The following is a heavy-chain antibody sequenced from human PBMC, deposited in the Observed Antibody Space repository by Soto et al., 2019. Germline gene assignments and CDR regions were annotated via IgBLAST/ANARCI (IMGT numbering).Heavy chain of an antibody. V-gene: IGHV4-34*01. CDR2: INHSGST. Sequence: ETLSLTCAVYGGSFSGYYWSWIRQPPGKGLEWIGEINHSGSTNYNPSLKSRVTISVDTSKNQFSLKESSVTAADTAVYYCAREAVLRRRAFDIWGQGTMVTVSS. CDR3: AREAVLRRRAFDI. J-gene: IGHJ3*02. D-gene: IGHD4-17*01. CDR1: GGSFSGYY.